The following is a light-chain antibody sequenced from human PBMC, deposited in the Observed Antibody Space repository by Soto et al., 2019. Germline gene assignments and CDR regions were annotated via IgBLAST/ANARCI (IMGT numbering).Light chain of an antibody. Sequence: EIVMTQSPATLSVSPGEGATLSCRASQSVRSNLAWYQQKPGQAPRLLIYGASPRAPGIPARFSGSGSGTEFTLTISSLQSEDFAVYYCQHCDDWPYTFGQGTKLEIK. J-gene: IGKJ2*01. CDR1: QSVRSN. V-gene: IGKV3-15*01. CDR3: QHCDDWPYT. CDR2: GAS.